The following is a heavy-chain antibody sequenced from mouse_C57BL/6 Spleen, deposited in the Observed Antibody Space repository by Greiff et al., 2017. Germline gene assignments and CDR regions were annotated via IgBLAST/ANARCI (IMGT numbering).Heavy chain of an antibody. CDR3: APHYGSSYGWFAY. D-gene: IGHD1-1*01. CDR2: IHPSDSDT. V-gene: IGHV1-74*01. CDR1: GYTFTSYW. J-gene: IGHJ3*01. Sequence: QVQLQQPGAELVKPGASVKVSCKASGYTFTSYWMHWVKQRPGQGLEWIGRIHPSDSDTNYNQKFKGKATLTVDKSSSTAYMQLSSLTSEDSAVYYCAPHYGSSYGWFAYWGQGTLVTVSA.